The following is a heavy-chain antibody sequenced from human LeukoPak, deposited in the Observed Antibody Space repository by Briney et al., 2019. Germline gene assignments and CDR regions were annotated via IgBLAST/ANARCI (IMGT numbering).Heavy chain of an antibody. Sequence: PSETLSLTCTVSGGSISSYYWSWIRQPPGKGLEWIGYIYYSGSTNYNPSLKSRVTISVDTSKNQFSLKLSSVTAAGTAVYYCARPKVLAVADDAFDIWGQGTMVTVSS. J-gene: IGHJ3*02. CDR2: IYYSGST. CDR1: GGSISSYY. CDR3: ARPKVLAVADDAFDI. V-gene: IGHV4-59*01. D-gene: IGHD6-19*01.